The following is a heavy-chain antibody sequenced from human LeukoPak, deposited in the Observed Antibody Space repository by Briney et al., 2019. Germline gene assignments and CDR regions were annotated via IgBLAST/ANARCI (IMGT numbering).Heavy chain of an antibody. CDR2: INPDGSTT. J-gene: IGHJ4*02. V-gene: IGHV3-74*01. CDR1: GFTFSSYW. D-gene: IGHD2-2*01. Sequence: GGSLRLSCAASGFTFSSYWMHWVRQAPGKGLVWVSRINPDGSTTNYADSVKGRFTISRDNAKNTLYLQMDSLRAEDTAVYYCARDLCSTTSCLDYWGQGTLVTVSS. CDR3: ARDLCSTTSCLDY.